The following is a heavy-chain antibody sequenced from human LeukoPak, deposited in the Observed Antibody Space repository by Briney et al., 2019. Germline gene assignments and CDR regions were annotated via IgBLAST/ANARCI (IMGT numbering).Heavy chain of an antibody. CDR2: IKQDGSEK. CDR1: GFAFSSYW. V-gene: IGHV3-7*01. D-gene: IGHD6-6*01. J-gene: IGHJ4*02. Sequence: GGSLRLSCAASGFAFSSYWMSWVRQAPGKGLEWVANIKQDGSEKYYVDSVKGRFTISRDNAKNSLYLQMNSLRAEDTAVYYCARALSSSEVDYFGYWGQGTLVTVSS. CDR3: ARALSSSEVDYFGY.